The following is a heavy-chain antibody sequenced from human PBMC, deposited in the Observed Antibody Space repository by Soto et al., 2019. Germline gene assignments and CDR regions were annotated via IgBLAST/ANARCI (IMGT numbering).Heavy chain of an antibody. CDR2: TIPIFGTA. Sequence: GASVKVSCKASGGTFSSYAISWVRQAPGQGLEWMGGTIPIFGTANYAQKFQGRVTITADESTSTAYMELSSLRSEDTAVYYCARGDSYGYEARNYYYGMDVWGQGTTVTVSS. CDR1: GGTFSSYA. J-gene: IGHJ6*02. D-gene: IGHD5-18*01. CDR3: ARGDSYGYEARNYYYGMDV. V-gene: IGHV1-69*13.